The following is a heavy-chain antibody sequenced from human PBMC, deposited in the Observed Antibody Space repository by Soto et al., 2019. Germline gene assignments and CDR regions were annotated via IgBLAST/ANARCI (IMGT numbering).Heavy chain of an antibody. J-gene: IGHJ4*02. V-gene: IGHV1-3*01. Sequence: ASVKVSCKASGYTFSTYALHWVRQAPGQRLERRGWINAGDGYTRYSQKFQGRVTISRDISASTAYMELSSLTSEDTAMYYCARRILGGVTAYDSWGQGTQVTVSS. CDR3: ARRILGGVTAYDS. CDR2: INAGDGYT. D-gene: IGHD3-3*01. CDR1: GYTFSTYA.